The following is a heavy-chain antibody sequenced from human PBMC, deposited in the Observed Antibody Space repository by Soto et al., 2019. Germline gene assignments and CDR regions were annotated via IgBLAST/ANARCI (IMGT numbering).Heavy chain of an antibody. CDR3: ARDLTYQYPERPPYFDY. D-gene: IGHD2-2*01. Sequence: GESLKISCAASGFTFSSYSMNWVRQAPGKGLEWVSYISSSSSTIYYADSVKGRFTISRDNAKNSLYLQMNSLRAEDTAVYYCARDLTYQYPERPPYFDYWGQGTLVTVSS. CDR1: GFTFSSYS. V-gene: IGHV3-48*01. J-gene: IGHJ4*02. CDR2: ISSSSSTI.